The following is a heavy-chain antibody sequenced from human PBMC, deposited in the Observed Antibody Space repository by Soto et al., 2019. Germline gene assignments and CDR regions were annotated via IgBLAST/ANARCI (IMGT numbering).Heavy chain of an antibody. CDR1: GFTFSSYA. J-gene: IGHJ4*02. D-gene: IGHD2-2*01. CDR3: AKDHHPPYCSSTSCYAY. CDR2: ISGSGGST. Sequence: PGGSLRLSCADSGFTFSSYAMSWVRQAPGKGLEWVSAISGSGGSTYYADSVKGRFTISRDNSKNTLYLQMNSLRAEDTAVYYCAKDHHPPYCSSTSCYAYWGQGTLVTAPQ. V-gene: IGHV3-23*01.